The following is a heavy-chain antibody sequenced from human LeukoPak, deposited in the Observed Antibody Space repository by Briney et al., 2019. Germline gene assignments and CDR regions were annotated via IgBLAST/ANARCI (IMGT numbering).Heavy chain of an antibody. CDR2: IIPILGIA. V-gene: IGHV1-69*04. CDR3: ASSGDPRQRRYYYYYMDV. CDR1: GGTFSSYA. Sequence: GASVKVSCKASGGTFSSYAISWVRQAPGQGLEWMGRIIPILGIANYAQKFQGRVTITADKSTSTAYMELSSLRSEDTAVYYCASSGDPRQRRYYYYYMDVWGKGTTVTVSS. J-gene: IGHJ6*03. D-gene: IGHD3-10*01.